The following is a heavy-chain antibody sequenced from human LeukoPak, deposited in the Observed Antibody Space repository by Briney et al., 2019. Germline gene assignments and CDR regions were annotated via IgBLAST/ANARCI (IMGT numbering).Heavy chain of an antibody. V-gene: IGHV7-4-1*01. D-gene: IGHD3-22*01. CDR3: ASRIHYYDSSGYYWRGAFDI. J-gene: IGHJ3*02. Sequence: GASVKVSCKASGYTFTSYAMNWVRQAPGHGLEWMGWINTNTGNPTYDHGFTGRFVFSLDTSVSTAYLQIRSLKAADTAVYSCASRIHYYDSSGYYWRGAFDIWGQGTMVTVSS. CDR1: GYTFTSYA. CDR2: INTNTGNP.